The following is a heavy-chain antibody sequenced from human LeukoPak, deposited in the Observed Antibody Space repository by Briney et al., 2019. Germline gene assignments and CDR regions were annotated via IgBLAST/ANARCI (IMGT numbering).Heavy chain of an antibody. CDR1: GGAFSGYY. Sequence: PSETLSLTCVVYGGAFSGYYWSWIRQPPGKGLEWIGEINHRGSTNYNPSLKSRVSISVDTSKNQFSQKLTSVTAADTAVYNCAGKAVAGPYFDYWGQGTLVTVSS. D-gene: IGHD6-19*01. CDR3: AGKAVAGPYFDY. J-gene: IGHJ4*02. V-gene: IGHV4-34*01. CDR2: INHRGST.